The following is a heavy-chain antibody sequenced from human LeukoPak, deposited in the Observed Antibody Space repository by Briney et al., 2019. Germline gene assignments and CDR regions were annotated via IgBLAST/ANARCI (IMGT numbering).Heavy chain of an antibody. J-gene: IGHJ4*02. D-gene: IGHD5-18*01. CDR3: ARELRSGNSYASGYFDY. Sequence: PGRSLRLSCVASGFPFSYHSMHWGRQAPGKGLGGVAVISYDGKREYYADSVKGRFAISRDNSRNSVYLQMNSLRAEDPAVYFCARELRSGNSYASGYFDYWGQGAVITVSS. V-gene: IGHV3-30*09. CDR2: ISYDGKRE. CDR1: GFPFSYHS.